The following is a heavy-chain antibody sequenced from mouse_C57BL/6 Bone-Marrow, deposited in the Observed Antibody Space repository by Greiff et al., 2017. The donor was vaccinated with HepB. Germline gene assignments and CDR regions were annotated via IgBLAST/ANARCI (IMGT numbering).Heavy chain of an antibody. D-gene: IGHD2-4*01. Sequence: EVMLVESGGGLVKPGGSLKLSCAASGFTFSSYAMSWVRQTPEKRLEWVATISDGGSYTYYPDNVKGRFTISRDNAKNNLYLQMSHLKSEDTAMYYCARDHDYDAGYYAMDYWGQGTSVTVSS. CDR2: ISDGGSYT. CDR3: ARDHDYDAGYYAMDY. CDR1: GFTFSSYA. V-gene: IGHV5-4*01. J-gene: IGHJ4*01.